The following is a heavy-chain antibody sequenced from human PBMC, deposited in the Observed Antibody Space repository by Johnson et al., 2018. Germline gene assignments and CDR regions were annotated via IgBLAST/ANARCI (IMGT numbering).Heavy chain of an antibody. J-gene: IGHJ1*01. D-gene: IGHD3-22*01. V-gene: IGHV3-9*01. Sequence: VQLVESGGGLLQXGGSXRLXCAGSGFTFDDYAMPWVRPAPGKGLEWVSGISWNSGSIDFAASVKGRFPISRDNAKNSRYLQMNSLRAEDPALYYCAKNAGYGPYYYVGSGYGRAGYFHHWGQGTRVIVSS. CDR1: GFTFDDYA. CDR3: AKNAGYGPYYYVGSGYGRAGYFHH. CDR2: ISWNSGSI.